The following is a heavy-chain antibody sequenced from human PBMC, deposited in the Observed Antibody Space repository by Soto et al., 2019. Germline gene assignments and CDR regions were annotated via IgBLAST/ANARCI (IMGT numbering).Heavy chain of an antibody. V-gene: IGHV4-59*08. Sequence: SETLSLTCTVSGGSISGYYWGWIRQPPWRGLEYIGYIYYSGSTNYNPSLKSRVTMSVDTSKNQFSLYLNSVTAADTAVYYCARHYGSGSYPLDYWGQGTLVTVSS. D-gene: IGHD3-10*01. J-gene: IGHJ4*02. CDR2: IYYSGST. CDR3: ARHYGSGSYPLDY. CDR1: GGSISGYY.